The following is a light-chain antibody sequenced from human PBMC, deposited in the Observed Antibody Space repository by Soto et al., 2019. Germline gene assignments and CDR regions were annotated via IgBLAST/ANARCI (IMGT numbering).Light chain of an antibody. Sequence: QSVLTQPPSTSGTPGQRVTISCSGSSSNIGSNHVYWYQQFPGMAPKLLMYRSDQRPTGVPDRFSGSKSGTSASLAISGLRSDDEADYYCSARDDSLSDVVFGGGTKLTVL. CDR3: SARDDSLSDVV. CDR1: SSNIGSNH. J-gene: IGLJ2*01. CDR2: RSD. V-gene: IGLV1-47*01.